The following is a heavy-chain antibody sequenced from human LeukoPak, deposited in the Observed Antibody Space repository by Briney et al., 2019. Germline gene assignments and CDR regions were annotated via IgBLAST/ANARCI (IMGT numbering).Heavy chain of an antibody. V-gene: IGHV3-33*01. D-gene: IGHD6-13*01. CDR3: ARDRDVYSSRWNRNFAY. J-gene: IGHJ4*02. CDR2: IWYDGSNK. CDR1: GFTFSNYG. Sequence: PGGSLRLSCAASGFTFSNYGMHWVRQAPGKGLEWVAIIWYDGSNKYYADSAKGRFTISRDNSKNTLYLQMNSLRAEDTAVYYCARDRDVYSSRWNRNFAYWGQGTLVTVSA.